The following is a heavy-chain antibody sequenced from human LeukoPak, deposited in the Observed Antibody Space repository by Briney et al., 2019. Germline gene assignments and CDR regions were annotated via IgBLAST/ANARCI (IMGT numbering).Heavy chain of an antibody. V-gene: IGHV1-69*15. Sequence: SSVKVSWKSSGVTFSSYAIGWVRQAPGQGLGWMGMIIPIFGTANYAQKFQGRVTITADEATSTAYMELRSLRSEETAVYYCARLERLSYYYYMDVWGKGTTVTVSS. CDR3: ARLERLSYYYYMDV. D-gene: IGHD1-1*01. CDR1: GVTFSSYA. CDR2: IIPIFGTA. J-gene: IGHJ6*03.